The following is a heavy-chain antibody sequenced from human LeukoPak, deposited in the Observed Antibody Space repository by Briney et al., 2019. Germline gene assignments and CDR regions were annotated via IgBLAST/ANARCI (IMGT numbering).Heavy chain of an antibody. J-gene: IGHJ6*02. CDR3: ARTWYSTTWFASAYYYYGMGV. D-gene: IGHD6-13*01. CDR1: GGSISSSSYY. Sequence: PSETLSLTCTVSGGSISSSSYYWGWIRQPPGKGLEWIGSIYYSGSTYYNPSLKSRVTISVDTSKNQFSLKLSSVTAADTAVYYCARTWYSTTWFASAYYYYGMGVWGQGTTVTVSS. CDR2: IYYSGST. V-gene: IGHV4-39*01.